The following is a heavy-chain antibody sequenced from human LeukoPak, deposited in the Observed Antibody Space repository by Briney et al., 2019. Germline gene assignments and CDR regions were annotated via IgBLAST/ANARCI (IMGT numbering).Heavy chain of an antibody. D-gene: IGHD3-9*01. Sequence: HSGGSLRLSCAASGFTFSSYWMSWVRQAPGKGLEWVANIKQDGSEKYYVDSVKGRFTISRDNAKNSLYLQMNSLRAEDTAVYYCARELRYFDRLSDYWGQGTLVTVSS. CDR2: IKQDGSEK. CDR1: GFTFSSYW. V-gene: IGHV3-7*01. J-gene: IGHJ4*02. CDR3: ARELRYFDRLSDY.